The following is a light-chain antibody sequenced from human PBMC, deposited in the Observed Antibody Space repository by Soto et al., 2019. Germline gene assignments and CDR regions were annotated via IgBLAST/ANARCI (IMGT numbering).Light chain of an antibody. CDR1: QSVASN. V-gene: IGKV3-15*01. Sequence: DIVMTQSPATLSVSPGERATLSCRASQSVASNLAWYQQRPGQAPRLLIYGASTMATGVPVRFSGSGSGTEFTLTISSLQSEDFAAYYCHHYNNWPHTFGGGTKVEIK. CDR3: HHYNNWPHT. J-gene: IGKJ4*01. CDR2: GAS.